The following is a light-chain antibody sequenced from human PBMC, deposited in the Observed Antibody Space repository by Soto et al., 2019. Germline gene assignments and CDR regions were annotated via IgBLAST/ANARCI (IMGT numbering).Light chain of an antibody. Sequence: PGERATLSCRASRTVDGNYLAWYHQKPGQAPRLLIHSASTRAPGIPDRFSASGAGTDFTLTISRLEPEDSAVYYCQQYSASPRTFGPGTKGEVK. CDR2: SAS. CDR3: QQYSASPRT. J-gene: IGKJ1*01. CDR1: RTVDGNY. V-gene: IGKV3-20*01.